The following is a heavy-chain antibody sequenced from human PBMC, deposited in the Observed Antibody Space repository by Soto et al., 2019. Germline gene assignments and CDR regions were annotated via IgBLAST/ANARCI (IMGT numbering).Heavy chain of an antibody. V-gene: IGHV3-49*04. Sequence: GVLRLSCSASGFVFGDYAVTWVRQAPGKGLEWVGVVRSETYGGSTEYAASVKGRFRISRDDSESIAYLQMTGLKTEDTAVYYCTRGRGTSGWYADYWGKGILVTVS. CDR1: GFVFGDYA. CDR3: TRGRGTSGWYADY. CDR2: VRSETYGGST. D-gene: IGHD6-13*01. J-gene: IGHJ4*02.